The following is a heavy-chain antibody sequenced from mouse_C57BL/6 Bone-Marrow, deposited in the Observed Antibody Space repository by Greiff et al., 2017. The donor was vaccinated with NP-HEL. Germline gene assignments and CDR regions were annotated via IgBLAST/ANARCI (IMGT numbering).Heavy chain of an antibody. D-gene: IGHD1-1*01. V-gene: IGHV1-19*01. CDR1: GYTFTDYY. CDR3: ARSDYYGSSYTFDY. Sequence: EVQLQQSGPVLVKPGASVKMSCKASGYTFTDYYMNWVKQSHGKSLEWIGVINPYNGGTSYNQKFKGKATLTGDKSSSTAYIELNSLTSEDSAVYYGARSDYYGSSYTFDYWGQGTTLTVSA. J-gene: IGHJ2*01. CDR2: INPYNGGT.